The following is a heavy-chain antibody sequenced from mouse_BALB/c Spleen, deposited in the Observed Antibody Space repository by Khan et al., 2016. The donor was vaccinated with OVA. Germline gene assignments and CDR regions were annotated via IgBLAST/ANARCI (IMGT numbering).Heavy chain of an antibody. CDR1: GYTFTDYA. CDR2: ISIYYDNT. CDR3: ARGGQWLRRGGGSSGY. Sequence: QVQLKQSGPELVRPGESVKISCKGSGYTFTDYAMHWVKQSHAKSLEWIGVISIYYDNTNYNQKFKGKATMTVDKSSSTAYMELARLTSEESAIYYCARGGQWLRRGGGSSGYWGQGTTLTVSS. V-gene: IGHV1S137*01. D-gene: IGHD2-2*01. J-gene: IGHJ2*01.